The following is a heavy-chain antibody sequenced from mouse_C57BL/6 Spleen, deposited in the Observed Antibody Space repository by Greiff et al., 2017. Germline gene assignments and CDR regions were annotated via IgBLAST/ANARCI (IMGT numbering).Heavy chain of an antibody. Sequence: QVQLQQSGPGLVQPSQSLSITCTVSGFSFTSYGVHWVRQSPGKGLEWLGVIWRGGSTDYNAAFMSRLSITKDNSKSQVFFKMNSLQADDTAIYYCAKNSGTGVYYFDYWGQGTTLTVSS. V-gene: IGHV2-5*01. CDR3: AKNSGTGVYYFDY. D-gene: IGHD4-1*01. CDR1: GFSFTSYG. J-gene: IGHJ2*01. CDR2: IWRGGST.